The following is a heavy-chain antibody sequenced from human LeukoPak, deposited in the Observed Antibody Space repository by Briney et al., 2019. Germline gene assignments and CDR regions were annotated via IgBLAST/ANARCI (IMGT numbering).Heavy chain of an antibody. CDR3: ARASGSYPYYFDY. J-gene: IGHJ4*02. D-gene: IGHD1-26*01. Sequence: PSETLSLTCTVSGGSISSYYWSWIRQPPGKGLEWIGYIYYSGSTNYNPSLKSRVTISVDTSKNQFSLKLSSVTAADTAVYYCARASGSYPYYFDYWGQGTLATVSS. CDR1: GGSISSYY. CDR2: IYYSGST. V-gene: IGHV4-59*01.